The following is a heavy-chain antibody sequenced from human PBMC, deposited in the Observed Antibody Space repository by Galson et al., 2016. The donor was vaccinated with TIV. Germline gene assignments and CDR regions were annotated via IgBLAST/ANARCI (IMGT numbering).Heavy chain of an antibody. CDR3: AREKLDPDYGIDV. CDR2: ISYDGSNK. CDR1: GFTFSTYT. D-gene: IGHD3-9*01. Sequence: SLRLSCAASGFTFSTYTIHWVRQAPGKGLEWVSIISYDGSNKFYADSVKGRFTVSRDNSKNTLYLQMTSLRGDDTAVYYCAREKLDPDYGIDVWGRGTTVIVSS. J-gene: IGHJ6*02. V-gene: IGHV3-30-3*01.